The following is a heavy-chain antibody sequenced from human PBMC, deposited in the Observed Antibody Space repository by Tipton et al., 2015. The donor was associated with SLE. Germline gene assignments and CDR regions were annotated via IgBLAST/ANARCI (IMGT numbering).Heavy chain of an antibody. J-gene: IGHJ4*02. CDR2: IYYSGST. V-gene: IGHV4-59*06. D-gene: IGHD1-26*01. Sequence: TLSLTCTVSSGSISSYYWSWIRQPPGKGLEWIGYIYYSGSTYYNPSLKSRVTISVDTSKNQFSLKLSSVTAADTAVYYCARGGAAGYFDYWGQGTLVTVSS. CDR1: SGSISSYY. CDR3: ARGGAAGYFDY.